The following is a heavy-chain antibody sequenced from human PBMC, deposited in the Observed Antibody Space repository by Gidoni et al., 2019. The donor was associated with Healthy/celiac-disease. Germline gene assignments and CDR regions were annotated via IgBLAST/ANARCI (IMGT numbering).Heavy chain of an antibody. Sequence: EVQLVESGGGLVQPGGSLRLSCAASGFPFSDHYMDWVRQAPGKGLEWVGRTRNKANSYTTEYAASVKGRFTISRDDSKNSLYLKMNSLKTEDTAVYYCARVHYCGGDCYSNIDYWGQGTLVTVSS. CDR1: GFPFSDHY. CDR2: TRNKANSYTT. V-gene: IGHV3-72*01. CDR3: ARVHYCGGDCYSNIDY. J-gene: IGHJ4*02. D-gene: IGHD2-21*02.